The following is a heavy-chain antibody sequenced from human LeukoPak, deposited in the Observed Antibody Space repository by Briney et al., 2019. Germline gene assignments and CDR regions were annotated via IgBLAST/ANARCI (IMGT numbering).Heavy chain of an antibody. CDR1: GLTLSSYL. CDR3: AREGAGGNDY. Sequence: GGSLRLSCVASGLTLSSYLMSWGRQAPGKGLEWVGNIKQEWRDKDYVDSVKGRFTISRDNAKNSLYLEMNSLSGEDTGVYYCAREGAGGNDYWGQGTLVTVSS. J-gene: IGHJ4*02. CDR2: IKQEWRDK. V-gene: IGHV3-7*01. D-gene: IGHD4-23*01.